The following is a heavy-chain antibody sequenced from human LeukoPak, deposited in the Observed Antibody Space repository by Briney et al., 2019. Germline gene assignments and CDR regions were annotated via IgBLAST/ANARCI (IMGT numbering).Heavy chain of an antibody. D-gene: IGHD3-16*01. CDR2: VYASGST. CDR1: GGSISNYY. V-gene: IGHV4-4*07. J-gene: IGHJ3*02. CDR3: ARDQSGFGDHNNDAFDI. Sequence: PSETLSLTCTVSGGSISNYYWNWIRQPAGKGLEWVGRVYASGSTRYNPSFNSRVTMSAETSKNQVSLKMTSVTAADTAVYFCARDQSGFGDHNNDAFDIWGQGTMVTVSS.